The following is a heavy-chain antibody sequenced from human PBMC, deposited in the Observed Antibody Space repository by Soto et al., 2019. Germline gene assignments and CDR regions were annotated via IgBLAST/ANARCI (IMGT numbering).Heavy chain of an antibody. Sequence: GGSLRLSCAASGFTFSSYGMHWVRQAPGKGLEWVAVISYDGSNKYYADSVKGRFTISRDNSKNTLYLQMNSLRAEDTAVYYCAKDAMVRVLHGYYYYGMDVWGQGTTVTVSS. CDR3: AKDAMVRVLHGYYYYGMDV. D-gene: IGHD3-10*01. V-gene: IGHV3-30*18. CDR1: GFTFSSYG. CDR2: ISYDGSNK. J-gene: IGHJ6*02.